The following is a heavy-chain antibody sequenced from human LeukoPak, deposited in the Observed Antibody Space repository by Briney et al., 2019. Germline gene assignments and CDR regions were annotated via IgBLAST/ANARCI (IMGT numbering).Heavy chain of an antibody. V-gene: IGHV3-21*01. CDR3: ARVWSGSCFDY. J-gene: IGHJ4*02. Sequence: GGSLRLSCAASGFSFSSYSMNSVRQAPGKGLEWVSSISSSSSYIYYADSVKGRFTISRDNAKNTLYLQMNSLRAEDTAVYYCARVWSGSCFDYWGQGTLVTVSS. D-gene: IGHD3-3*01. CDR1: GFSFSSYS. CDR2: ISSSSSYI.